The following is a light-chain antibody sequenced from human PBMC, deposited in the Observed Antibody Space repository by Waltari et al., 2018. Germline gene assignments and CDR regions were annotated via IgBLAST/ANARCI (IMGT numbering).Light chain of an antibody. CDR1: SSDVGGYDY. V-gene: IGLV2-14*03. CDR2: DVT. CDR3: SSYTTDSLGV. J-gene: IGLJ2*01. Sequence: QSALTQPAPVSGSPGQSISISCTGTSSDVGGYDYFSWYQQHPGNAPKLMIYDVTHRPSGVPNRFSGSKSGITASLTISGLQPEDEADYYCSSYTTDSLGVFGGGTKLTVL.